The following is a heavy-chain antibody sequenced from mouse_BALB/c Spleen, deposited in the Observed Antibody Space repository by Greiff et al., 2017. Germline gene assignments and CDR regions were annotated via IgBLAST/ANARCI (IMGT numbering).Heavy chain of an antibody. J-gene: IGHJ2*01. Sequence: VQLKESGPGLVKPSQSLSLTCTVTGYSITSDYAWNWIRQFPGNKLEWMGYISYSGSTSYNPSLKSRISITRDTSKNQFFLQLNSVTTEDTATYYCARETMINYYFDYWGQGTTLTVSS. CDR2: ISYSGST. V-gene: IGHV3-2*02. CDR3: ARETMINYYFDY. CDR1: GYSITSDYA. D-gene: IGHD2-4*01.